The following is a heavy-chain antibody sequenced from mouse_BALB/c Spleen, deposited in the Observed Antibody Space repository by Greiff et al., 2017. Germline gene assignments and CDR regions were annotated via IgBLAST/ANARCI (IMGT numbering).Heavy chain of an antibody. J-gene: IGHJ2*01. CDR2: IDPENGNT. D-gene: IGHD2-10*02. Sequence: EVQRVESGAELVRPGALVKLSCKASGFNIKDYYMHWVKQRPEQGLEWIGWIDPENGNTIYDPKFQGKASITADTSSNTAYVQLSSLTSEDTAVYYCARKYGNSDYWGQGTTLTVSS. CDR3: ARKYGNSDY. CDR1: GFNIKDYY. V-gene: IGHV14-1*02.